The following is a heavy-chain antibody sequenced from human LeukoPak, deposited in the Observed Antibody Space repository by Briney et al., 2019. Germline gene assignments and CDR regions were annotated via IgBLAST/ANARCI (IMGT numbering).Heavy chain of an antibody. V-gene: IGHV4-38-2*01. CDR3: AIGPGYSSGWYLY. J-gene: IGHJ4*02. CDR2: FSHSGST. Sequence: SETLSLTCAVSGYSISSGYSWGWIRQPPGKGLEWIGSFSHSGSTYYNPSLKSRVTISVDTSKNQFSLKLSSVTAADTAVYYCAIGPGYSSGWYLYWGQGTLVTVSS. CDR1: GYSISSGYS. D-gene: IGHD6-19*01.